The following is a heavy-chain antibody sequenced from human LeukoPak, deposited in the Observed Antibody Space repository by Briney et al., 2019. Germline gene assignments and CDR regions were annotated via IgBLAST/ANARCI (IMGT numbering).Heavy chain of an antibody. J-gene: IGHJ1*01. CDR3: AQTTVINPYFQH. V-gene: IGHV4-59*08. D-gene: IGHD4-17*01. CDR1: GGSISSYY. CDR2: IYYSGST. Sequence: SETLSLTCTVSGGSISSYYWNWIRQAAGKGLEWIGYIYYSGSTNYNPSLKSRVTVSVDTSKNQFSLKLSSVTAADTAVYYCAQTTVINPYFQHWGQGTLVTVSS.